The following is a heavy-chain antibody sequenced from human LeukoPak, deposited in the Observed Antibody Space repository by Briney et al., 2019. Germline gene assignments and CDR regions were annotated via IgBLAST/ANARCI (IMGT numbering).Heavy chain of an antibody. V-gene: IGHV3-23*01. CDR1: DSTFSTYG. D-gene: IGHD3-22*01. CDR3: MYYYDSSGYYPPAPGY. J-gene: IGHJ4*02. CDR2: ISGSGGST. Sequence: GRSLRLSCVASDSTFSTYGMHWVRQAPGKGLEWVSAISGSGGSTYYADPVKGRFTISRDNSKNTLYLQMNSLRAEDTAVYYCMYYYDSSGYYPPAPGYWGQGTLVTVSS.